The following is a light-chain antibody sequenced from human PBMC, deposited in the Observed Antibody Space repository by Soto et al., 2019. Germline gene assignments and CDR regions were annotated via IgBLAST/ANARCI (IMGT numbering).Light chain of an antibody. CDR3: QYYSSSLSIT. J-gene: IGKJ5*01. V-gene: IGKV3-20*01. CDR1: QSVSSTY. CDR2: GAS. Sequence: EIVLTQSAGILSLSPGERATLSCRASQSVSSTYLAWYQQKPGQAPRLLIHGASSRATGIPDRFSGSGSGTDFTLTISRLEPEEFAVYYCQYYSSSLSITFGQGTRLDIK.